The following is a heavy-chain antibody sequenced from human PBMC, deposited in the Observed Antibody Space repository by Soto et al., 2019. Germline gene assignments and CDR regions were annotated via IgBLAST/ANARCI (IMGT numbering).Heavy chain of an antibody. CDR2: INPSGGST. J-gene: IGHJ5*02. CDR3: ARAAEDIVVVPAAENWFDP. V-gene: IGHV1-46*03. D-gene: IGHD2-2*01. Sequence: ASLNLSCKASGYTFTSYYSHWVCHAPKQGLEWMGIINPSGGSTSYAQKFQGRVTMTRDTSTSTVYMELSSLRSEDTAVYYCARAAEDIVVVPAAENWFDPWGQGTLVTVSS. CDR1: GYTFTSYY.